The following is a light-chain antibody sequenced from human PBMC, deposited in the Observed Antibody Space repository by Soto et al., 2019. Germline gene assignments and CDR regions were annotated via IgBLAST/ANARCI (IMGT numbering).Light chain of an antibody. J-gene: IGKJ2*01. CDR3: QQYNNWPLYS. V-gene: IGKV3-15*01. CDR1: QGVGTN. Sequence: EIVMTQSPGTLSVSPGERATLSCRASQGVGTNLAWYQQRPGQAPRLLIYAASTRATGIPARVSGRGSGTEFTLTISSLKSEDFAHYFCQQYNNWPLYSFGQGTKVAI. CDR2: AAS.